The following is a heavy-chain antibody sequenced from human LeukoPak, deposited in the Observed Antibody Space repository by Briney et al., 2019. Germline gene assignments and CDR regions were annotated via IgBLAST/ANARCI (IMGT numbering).Heavy chain of an antibody. V-gene: IGHV3-23*01. CDR3: AKASRPMVGAFSPLDN. CDR1: GFTFSSYS. D-gene: IGHD1-26*01. Sequence: GGSLRLSCAASGFTFSSYSMNWVRQAPGSGLECVSAISGSGDSTYYADPVKGRFTISRDNSKNTLYLQMNSLRAEDTAVYYCAKASRPMVGAFSPLDNWGQGTLVTVSS. J-gene: IGHJ4*02. CDR2: ISGSGDST.